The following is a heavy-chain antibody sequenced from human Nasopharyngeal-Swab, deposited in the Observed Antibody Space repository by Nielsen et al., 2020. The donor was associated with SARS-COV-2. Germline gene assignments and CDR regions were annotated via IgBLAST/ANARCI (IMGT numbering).Heavy chain of an antibody. CDR1: GGSISSSSYY. CDR2: IYYSGST. CDR3: ARPYYDSSGYDAWFDP. V-gene: IGHV4-39*01. Sequence: SVTLSLTCTVSGGSISSSSYYWGWIRQPPGKGLEWIGSIYYSGSTYYNPSLKSRVTISVDTSKNQFSLKLSSVTAADTAVYYCARPYYDSSGYDAWFDPWGQETLVTVSS. J-gene: IGHJ5*02. D-gene: IGHD3-22*01.